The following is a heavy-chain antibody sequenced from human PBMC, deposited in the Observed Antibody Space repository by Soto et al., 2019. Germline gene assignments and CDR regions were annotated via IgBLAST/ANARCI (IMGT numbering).Heavy chain of an antibody. Sequence: RASVKVSCKASGYTFTNYLMHWVRQAPGQRLEWMGWINAANDNTKYSQKLQGRVTFTRDTSATTAYMELSSLRSEDTAVHYCARGFEAARSFDYWGQGTLVTVSS. CDR1: GYTFTNYL. V-gene: IGHV1-3*01. CDR2: INAANDNT. CDR3: ARGFEAARSFDY. D-gene: IGHD6-6*01. J-gene: IGHJ4*02.